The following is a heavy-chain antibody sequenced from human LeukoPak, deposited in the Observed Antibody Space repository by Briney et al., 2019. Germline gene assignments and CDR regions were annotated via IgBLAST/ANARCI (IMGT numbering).Heavy chain of an antibody. CDR3: ASKTIVVVPAAISYYYYGMDV. J-gene: IGHJ6*02. CDR1: GFTFSSYS. Sequence: GGSLRLSCAASGFTFSSYSMNWVRQAPGKGLEWVSSISSSSSYIYYADSVKGRFTISRDNSKNTLYLQMNSLRAEDTAVYYCASKTIVVVPAAISYYYYGMDVWGQGTTVTVSS. V-gene: IGHV3-21*01. D-gene: IGHD2-2*01. CDR2: ISSSSSYI.